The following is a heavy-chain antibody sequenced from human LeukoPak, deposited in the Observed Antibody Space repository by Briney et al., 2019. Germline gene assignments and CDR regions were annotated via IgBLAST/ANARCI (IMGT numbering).Heavy chain of an antibody. CDR2: ISSSSSYI. CDR1: GFTFSSYS. CDR3: ARDDAYRYSSSWYDY. V-gene: IGHV3-21*01. J-gene: IGHJ4*02. Sequence: GGSLRLSCAASGFTFSSYSMNWVHQAPGKGLEWVSSISSSSSYIYYADSVKGRFTISRDNAKNSLYLQMSSLRAEDTAVYYCARDDAYRYSSSWYDYWGQGTLVTVSS. D-gene: IGHD6-13*01.